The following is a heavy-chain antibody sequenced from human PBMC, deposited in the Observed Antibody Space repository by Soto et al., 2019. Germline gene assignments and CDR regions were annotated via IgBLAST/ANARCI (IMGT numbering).Heavy chain of an antibody. CDR2: IIPIFGVG. CDR3: ASSGITLFGVVSIPPHYYSEMDV. CDR1: GGTFNRYA. V-gene: IGHV1-69*01. Sequence: QVQLVQSGAEVKKPGSSVKVSCKASGGTFNRYAISWVRQAPGQGLEWMGGIIPIFGVGNDAQRFQGRVTITADESTGTAYMELSSLRSEDTGVYYCASSGITLFGVVSIPPHYYSEMDVWGQGNTVTVSS. J-gene: IGHJ6*02. D-gene: IGHD3-3*01.